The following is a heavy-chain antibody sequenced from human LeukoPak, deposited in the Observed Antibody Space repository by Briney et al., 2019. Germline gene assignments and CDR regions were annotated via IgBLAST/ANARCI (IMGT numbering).Heavy chain of an antibody. Sequence: SETLSLTRTVSGGSISSYYWSWIRQPPGKGLEWIGYIYYSGSTNYNPSLKSRVTISVDTSKNQFSLKLSSVTAADTAVYYCARQRSLQLRTWFDPWGQGTLVTVSS. CDR1: GGSISSYY. J-gene: IGHJ5*02. D-gene: IGHD5-24*01. CDR2: IYYSGST. V-gene: IGHV4-59*08. CDR3: ARQRSLQLRTWFDP.